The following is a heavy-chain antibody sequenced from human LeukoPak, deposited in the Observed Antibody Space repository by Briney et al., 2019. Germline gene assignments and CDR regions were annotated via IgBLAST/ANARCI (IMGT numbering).Heavy chain of an antibody. Sequence: SQTLSLTCAISGDSLSRNSRAWKSIRQSPSRGLEWLERTYYRSKWYYDYAVSVKSRFTINPDTSKHEFSLPVNSVTPEDTAVYYCAEERGLGRLAAWGQGNLVTVSS. J-gene: IGHJ5*02. D-gene: IGHD3-16*01. CDR1: GDSLSRNSRA. CDR2: TYYRSKWYY. V-gene: IGHV6-1*01. CDR3: AEERGLGRLAA.